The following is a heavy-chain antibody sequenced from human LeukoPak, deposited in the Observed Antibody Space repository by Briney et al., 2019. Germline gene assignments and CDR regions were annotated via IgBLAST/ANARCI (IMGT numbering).Heavy chain of an antibody. J-gene: IGHJ6*02. V-gene: IGHV2-70*01. CDR3: ARINYYYYGMDV. CDR1: GFSLSTSGMC. CDR2: IDWDDDK. Sequence: SGPTLVNPTQTLTLTCTFSGFSLSTSGMCVSWIRQPPGKALEWLALIDWDDDKYYSTSLKTRLTISKDTSKNQVVLTMTNIVPVDTTKYYCARINYYYYGMDVWGQGTTVTVPS.